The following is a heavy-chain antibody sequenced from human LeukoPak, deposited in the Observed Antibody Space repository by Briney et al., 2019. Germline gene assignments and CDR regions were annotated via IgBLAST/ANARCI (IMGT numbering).Heavy chain of an antibody. CDR2: IYPGDYDT. J-gene: IGHJ5*02. CDR1: GYSFTNYW. D-gene: IGHD5-18*01. CDR3: ARRPAMVTSNWFDP. V-gene: IGHV5-51*01. Sequence: GGPLKISGQGSGYSFTNYWSGWLRQLPGKGLEWLGIIYPGDYDTRYSPSFQGQVTISADKSISTAYLQWSSLKASDTAMYYCARRPAMVTSNWFDPWGQGTLVTVSS.